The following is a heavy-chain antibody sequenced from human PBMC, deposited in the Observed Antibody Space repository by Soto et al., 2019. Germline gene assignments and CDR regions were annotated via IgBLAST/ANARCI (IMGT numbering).Heavy chain of an antibody. V-gene: IGHV3-11*06. CDR3: ATGGDIDAFDN. Sequence: SLTLSCADSGFTFSNYYTSWIRQAPGKGLEWVSYINSGISYRNYADSVKGRFTISRDNAKKSLYLQMNSLRAEDTAVYYCATGGDIDAFDNWGQGTMVTVSS. CDR2: INSGISYR. CDR1: GFTFSNYY. J-gene: IGHJ3*02. D-gene: IGHD4-17*01.